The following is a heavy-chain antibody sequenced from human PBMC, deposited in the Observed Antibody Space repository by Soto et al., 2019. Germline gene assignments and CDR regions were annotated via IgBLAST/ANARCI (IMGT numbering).Heavy chain of an antibody. CDR2: ISWNSGSI. Sequence: EVQLVESGGGLVQPGRSLRLSCAASGFTFDDYAMHWVRQAPGKGLEWVSGISWNSGSIGYADSVKGRFTISRDNAKNSLYLQMNSLTAEDTALYYCAKDMVRGVISFDAFDIWGQGTMVTVSS. J-gene: IGHJ3*02. CDR1: GFTFDDYA. V-gene: IGHV3-9*01. D-gene: IGHD3-10*01. CDR3: AKDMVRGVISFDAFDI.